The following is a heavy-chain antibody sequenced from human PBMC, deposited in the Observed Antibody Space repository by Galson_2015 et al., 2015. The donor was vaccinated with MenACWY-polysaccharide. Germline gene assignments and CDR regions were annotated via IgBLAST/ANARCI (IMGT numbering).Heavy chain of an antibody. J-gene: IGHJ6*03. V-gene: IGHV1-2*02. Sequence: SVKVSCKASGYTFTGYYMHWVRQAPGQGLEWMGWINPNSGGTNYAQKFQGRVTMTRDTSISTAYMELSRLRSDDTAVYYCAGDQRAVAGYMDVWGQGTTVTVSS. CDR3: AGDQRAVAGYMDV. CDR2: INPNSGGT. D-gene: IGHD6-19*01. CDR1: GYTFTGYY.